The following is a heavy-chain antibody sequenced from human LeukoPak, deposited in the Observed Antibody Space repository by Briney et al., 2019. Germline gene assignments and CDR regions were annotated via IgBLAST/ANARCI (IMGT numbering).Heavy chain of an antibody. J-gene: IGHJ5*02. D-gene: IGHD3-3*01. CDR2: INTAGSTT. CDR1: GFTFSTHW. V-gene: IGHV3-74*01. Sequence: GGSLRLSCAASGFTFSTHWMHWVRQAPGKGLVWVSRINTAGSTTRYADSVKGRFTISRDNAKNTLYLQMNSLRAEDTAVYFCARGCEWYPLGWWFDPWGQGTLVTVSS. CDR3: ARGCEWYPLGWWFDP.